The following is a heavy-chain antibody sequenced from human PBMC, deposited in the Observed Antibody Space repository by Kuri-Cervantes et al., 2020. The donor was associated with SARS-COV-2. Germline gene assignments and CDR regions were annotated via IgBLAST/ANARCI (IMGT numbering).Heavy chain of an antibody. D-gene: IGHD1-1*01. CDR2: ISGSGGST. J-gene: IGHJ5*02. CDR3: ARGGEDAVQETRNWFEP. Sequence: GESLKISCAASGFTFSSYAMSWVRQAPGKGLEWVSAISGSGGSTYYADSVKGRFTISRDNAKNSLFLQMNSLRADDTAVYYCARGGEDAVQETRNWFEPWGQGTQVTVSS. V-gene: IGHV3-23*01. CDR1: GFTFSSYA.